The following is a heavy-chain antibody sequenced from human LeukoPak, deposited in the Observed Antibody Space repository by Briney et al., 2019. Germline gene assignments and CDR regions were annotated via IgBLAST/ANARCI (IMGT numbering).Heavy chain of an antibody. J-gene: IGHJ4*02. CDR1: GYTFTSYY. D-gene: IGHD2-15*01. CDR3: ARSHCSGGSCYSGRTGIDY. Sequence: ASVKVSCKASGYTFTSYYMHWVRQAPGQGLEWMGWINPNSGGTNYAQKFQGWVTMTRDTSISTAYMELSRLRSDDTAVYYCARSHCSGGSCYSGRTGIDYWGQGTLVTVSS. V-gene: IGHV1-2*04. CDR2: INPNSGGT.